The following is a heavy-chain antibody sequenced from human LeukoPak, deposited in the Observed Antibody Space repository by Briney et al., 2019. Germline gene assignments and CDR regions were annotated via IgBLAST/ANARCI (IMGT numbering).Heavy chain of an antibody. CDR3: ARAPLSIRYSIDY. J-gene: IGHJ4*02. V-gene: IGHV3-9*01. D-gene: IGHD2-21*01. CDR2: VTWNSGDI. Sequence: GRSLRLSCAASGFTFDDYAMHWVRQAPGKGLEWVSGVTWNSGDITYADSVKGRFTISRDNSKNTLYLQMNSLRAEDTAVYYCARAPLSIRYSIDYWGQGTLVTVSS. CDR1: GFTFDDYA.